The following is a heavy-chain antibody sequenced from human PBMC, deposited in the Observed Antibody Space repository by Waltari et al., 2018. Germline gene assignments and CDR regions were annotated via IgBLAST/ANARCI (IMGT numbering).Heavy chain of an antibody. CDR1: GFIFSIYA. CDR3: ASSRSSGFFHFDY. Sequence: QVQLVESGGGVVQPGRSLRRSCADSGFIFSIYAMHWVRQAPGKGLECVAVISYDGSNKYYADSVKGRFTISRDNSKNTLYLKMNSLRAEDTAVYYCASSRSSGFFHFDYWGQGTLVTVSS. V-gene: IGHV3-30-3*01. CDR2: ISYDGSNK. D-gene: IGHD6-19*01. J-gene: IGHJ4*02.